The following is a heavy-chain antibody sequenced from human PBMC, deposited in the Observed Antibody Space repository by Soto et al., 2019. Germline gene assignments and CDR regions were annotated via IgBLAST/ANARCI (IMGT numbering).Heavy chain of an antibody. CDR1: GYTFTSYY. D-gene: IGHD6-19*01. V-gene: IGHV1-46*01. Sequence: QVQLVQSGAEVKKPGASVKVSCKASGYTFTSYYMHWVRQAPGQGLEWMGIINPSGGSTSYAQKFQGRVTMTRDTSTSTVYMQLSSLRCDETAVYYCAREGSSGCFEYLGQGTLVTVSS. CDR3: AREGSSGCFEY. CDR2: INPSGGST. J-gene: IGHJ4*01.